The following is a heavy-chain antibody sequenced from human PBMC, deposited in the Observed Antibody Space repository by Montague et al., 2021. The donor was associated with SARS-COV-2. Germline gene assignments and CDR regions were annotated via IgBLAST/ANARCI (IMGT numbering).Heavy chain of an antibody. CDR1: GDSISSRSW. J-gene: IGHJ6*02. D-gene: IGHD4-17*01. CDR2: VYHTGST. Sequence: SETLSLTCAVSGDSISSRSWWSWVRQSPGEGLEWIADVYHTGSTNYNASLASRVSLSVDKSNNQFSLKVSSVTAADTAVYYCARDYGDYSYYYGLDVWGQGTTVTVSS. V-gene: IGHV4-4*02. CDR3: ARDYGDYSYYYGLDV.